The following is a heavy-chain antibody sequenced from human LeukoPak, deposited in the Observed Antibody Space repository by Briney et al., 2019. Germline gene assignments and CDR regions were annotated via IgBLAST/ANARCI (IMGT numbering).Heavy chain of an antibody. CDR1: GFTFSSYS. CDR2: ITSSGRYI. CDR3: ARDRVAFYYDSSGYLEH. D-gene: IGHD3-22*01. Sequence: KAGGSLRLSCAASGFTFSSYSMNWVRQAPGKGLEWVSSITSSGRYIYYADSVKGRFTISRDNAKNSLYLQMNSLRAEDTAVYYCARDRVAFYYDSSGYLEHWGQGTLVTVSS. V-gene: IGHV3-21*01. J-gene: IGHJ4*02.